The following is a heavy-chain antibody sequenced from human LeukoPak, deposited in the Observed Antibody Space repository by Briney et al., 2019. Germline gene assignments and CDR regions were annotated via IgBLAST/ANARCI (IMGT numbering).Heavy chain of an antibody. J-gene: IGHJ4*02. CDR2: ICPDGPVT. CDR3: VRDFRSADY. Sequence: GGSLRLSCAASGFTFSIYCMHWGRQAPGKGPMWVSRICPDGPVTNYADSVKARFSISRDNARNTVYLQMNSLRAEDTAIYYCVRDFRSADYWGQGTLVTVSS. V-gene: IGHV3-74*01. CDR1: GFTFSIYC.